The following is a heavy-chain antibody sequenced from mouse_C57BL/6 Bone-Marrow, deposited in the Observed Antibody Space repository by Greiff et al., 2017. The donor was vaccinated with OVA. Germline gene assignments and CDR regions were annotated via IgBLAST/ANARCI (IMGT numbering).Heavy chain of an antibody. Sequence: EVKVVESGGGLVKPGGSLKLSCAASGFTFSSYAMSWVRQTPEKRLEWVATISDGGSYTYYPDNVKGRFTISRDNAKNNLYLQMSHLKSEDTAMYYCERDRDDYHRGNYAMDYWGQGNSVTVSS. J-gene: IGHJ4*01. CDR2: ISDGGSYT. CDR3: ERDRDDYHRGNYAMDY. D-gene: IGHD2-4*01. CDR1: GFTFSSYA. V-gene: IGHV5-4*01.